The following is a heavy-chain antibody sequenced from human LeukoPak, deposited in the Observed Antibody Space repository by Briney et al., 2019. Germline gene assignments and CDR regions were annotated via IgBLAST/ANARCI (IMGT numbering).Heavy chain of an antibody. D-gene: IGHD2-21*01. V-gene: IGHV3-23*01. CDR2: ISGGSDTT. J-gene: IGHJ5*02. CDR1: GFTFSSYG. CDR3: ARDGVEFYNWFDP. Sequence: GGSLRLSCEASGFTFSSYGITWVRQAPGKGLEWVSGISGGSDTTHYAASVKGRFTISRDNSKNTLYLQMNSLRAEDTAVYYCARDGVEFYNWFDPWGQGTLVTVSS.